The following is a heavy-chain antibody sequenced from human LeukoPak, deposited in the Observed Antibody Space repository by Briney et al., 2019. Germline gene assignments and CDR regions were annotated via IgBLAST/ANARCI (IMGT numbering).Heavy chain of an antibody. D-gene: IGHD6-13*01. CDR3: ARGSIAAAGASYYYYGMDV. J-gene: IGHJ6*02. CDR2: INPNSGGT. V-gene: IGHV1-2*02. CDR1: GYTFTGYY. Sequence: ASVKVSCKASGYTFTGYYMHWVRQAPGQGLEGMGWINPNSGGTNYAQKFQGRVTMTRDTSISTAYMELSRLRSDDTAVYYCARGSIAAAGASYYYYGMDVWGQGTTVTVSS.